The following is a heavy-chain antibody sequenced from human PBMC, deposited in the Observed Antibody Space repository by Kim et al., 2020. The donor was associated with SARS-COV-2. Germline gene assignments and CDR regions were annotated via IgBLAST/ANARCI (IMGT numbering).Heavy chain of an antibody. CDR1: GFTFSNYA. J-gene: IGHJ3*02. V-gene: IGHV3-30*04. CDR2: ISFHGINK. CDR3: ARDLYYDTSGGAFDI. Sequence: GGSLRLSCAVSGFTFSNYAMHWVRQAPGKGLEWVAVISFHGINKYYSDSVKGRFTISRDNFENTLYLQMNSLGAEDTAVYYCARDLYYDTSGGAFDIWG. D-gene: IGHD3-22*01.